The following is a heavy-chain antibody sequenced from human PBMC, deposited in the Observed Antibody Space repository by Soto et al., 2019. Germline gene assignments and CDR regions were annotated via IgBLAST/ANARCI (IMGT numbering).Heavy chain of an antibody. V-gene: IGHV1-2*02. D-gene: IGHD3-10*02. CDR1: GYTFTAYH. Sequence: QVRLVQSGAEVKEPGDSVRVSCEASGYTFTAYHIHWVRQAPGQGLEWMGWINPKSGDTGYAQDCQGRVSTTSDMSISTADMELSRLTSDDTAIYYCARNMDYYYGRGSGNGHGVWGQGTTVTVFS. CDR2: INPKSGDT. J-gene: IGHJ6*02. CDR3: ARNMDYYYGRGSGNGHGV.